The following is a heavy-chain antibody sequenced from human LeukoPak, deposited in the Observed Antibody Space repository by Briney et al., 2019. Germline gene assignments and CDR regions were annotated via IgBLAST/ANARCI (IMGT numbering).Heavy chain of an antibody. J-gene: IGHJ4*02. CDR3: ARVYSANGYGSGYYDY. V-gene: IGHV3-66*01. Sequence: GGSLRLSCAASEFTVSTNYMNWVRQAPGKGLEWVSAIYSGGTTYYADSVKGRFTISRDTSKNTLYLQMNSLRAEDTAVYYCARVYSANGYGSGYYDYWGQGTLVTVSS. D-gene: IGHD3-10*01. CDR2: IYSGGTT. CDR1: EFTVSTNY.